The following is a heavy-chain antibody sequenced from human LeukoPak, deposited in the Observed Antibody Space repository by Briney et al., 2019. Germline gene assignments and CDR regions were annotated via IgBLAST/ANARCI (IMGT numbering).Heavy chain of an antibody. Sequence: SETLSLTCTVSGGSISGFYWSWIRQPPGKGLEWIGYMDKSGSTTYNPSLKSRVTISVDTSKNQFSLKLSPVTAADTAVYYCARDYGKGGGFDFWGQGTLVTVSS. CDR2: MDKSGST. D-gene: IGHD4-17*01. J-gene: IGHJ4*02. V-gene: IGHV4-59*01. CDR1: GGSISGFY. CDR3: ARDYGKGGGFDF.